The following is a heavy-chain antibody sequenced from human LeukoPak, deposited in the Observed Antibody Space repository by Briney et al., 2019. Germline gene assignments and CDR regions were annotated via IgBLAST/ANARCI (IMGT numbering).Heavy chain of an antibody. J-gene: IGHJ4*02. Sequence: SETLSLTCTVSGDSISSYYWSWIRQPPGKGLEWIGYIYYSGGTDYNPSLKSRVTMSVDTSKNQISLKVNSVTAADTAVYYCARESYSSSYLFDFWGQGTLVTVSS. CDR1: GDSISSYY. V-gene: IGHV4-59*12. CDR3: ARESYSSSYLFDF. D-gene: IGHD6-6*01. CDR2: IYYSGGT.